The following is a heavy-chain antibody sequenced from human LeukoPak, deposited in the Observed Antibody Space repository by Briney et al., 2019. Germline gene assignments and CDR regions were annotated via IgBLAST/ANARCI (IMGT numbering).Heavy chain of an antibody. D-gene: IGHD5-18*01. J-gene: IGHJ4*02. CDR3: AKDRGYSYGYPHYFDY. CDR1: GFTFDDYA. Sequence: PGRSLRLSCAAAGFTFDDYAMHWVRQAPGKGLEWVSGISWNSGSIGYADSVKGRFTISRDNAKNSLYLQMNSLRAEDTALYYCAKDRGYSYGYPHYFDYWGREPWSPSPQ. CDR2: ISWNSGSI. V-gene: IGHV3-9*01.